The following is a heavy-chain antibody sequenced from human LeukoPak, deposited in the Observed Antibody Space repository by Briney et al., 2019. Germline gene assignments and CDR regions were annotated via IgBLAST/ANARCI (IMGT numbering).Heavy chain of an antibody. Sequence: GGSLRLSCAASGFTFSSYGMRWVRQAPGKGLEWVAVIWYDGSNKYYADSVKGRFTISRDNSKNTLYLQMNSLRAEDTAVYYCASYCSSTSCYDYWGQGTLVTVSS. CDR1: GFTFSSYG. J-gene: IGHJ4*02. CDR3: ASYCSSTSCYDY. V-gene: IGHV3-33*01. D-gene: IGHD2-2*01. CDR2: IWYDGSNK.